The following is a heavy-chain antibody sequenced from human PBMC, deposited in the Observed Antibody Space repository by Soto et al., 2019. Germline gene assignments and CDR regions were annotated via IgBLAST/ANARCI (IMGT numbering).Heavy chain of an antibody. CDR1: GFTFSNYD. D-gene: IGHD6-19*01. CDR2: IWYDGSNK. Sequence: GGSLRLSCAASGFTFSNYDMHWVRQAPGKGLEWVAVIWYDGSNKYYADSVKGQFTISRDNSKTTLYLQMSSLRVEDTAVYYCAREVSTLSSSSGQMTRYSYGMDVWGQGTTVTVSS. J-gene: IGHJ6*02. V-gene: IGHV3-33*01. CDR3: AREVSTLSSSSGQMTRYSYGMDV.